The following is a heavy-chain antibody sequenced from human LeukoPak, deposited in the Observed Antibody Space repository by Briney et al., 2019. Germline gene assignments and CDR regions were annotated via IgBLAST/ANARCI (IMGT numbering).Heavy chain of an antibody. Sequence: GGSLRLSCAASGFTFSTHAMHWVRQAPAKGLEWVAMIWFDGKNTHYVDSVKGRFTISRDNSKNSLYLQMNSLRAEDTAVYYCAREARGHDAFDIWGQGTMVTVSS. CDR3: AREARGHDAFDI. J-gene: IGHJ3*02. CDR1: GFTFSTHA. V-gene: IGHV3-33*01. D-gene: IGHD3-10*01. CDR2: IWFDGKNT.